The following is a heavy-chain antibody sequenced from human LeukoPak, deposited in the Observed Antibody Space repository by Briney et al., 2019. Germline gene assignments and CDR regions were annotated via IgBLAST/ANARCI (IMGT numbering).Heavy chain of an antibody. CDR3: AKVQSLYSSGWYDS. Sequence: PGGSLRLSCAASGFTFNSYAMSWVRQVPGKGLEWVSTVSVSGYNTYYADSVKGRFTISRDNSKNTLFLQMNSLRAEYTALYYCAKVQSLYSSGWYDSWGQGTRVTVSS. J-gene: IGHJ5*01. D-gene: IGHD6-19*01. CDR2: VSVSGYNT. V-gene: IGHV3-23*01. CDR1: GFTFNSYA.